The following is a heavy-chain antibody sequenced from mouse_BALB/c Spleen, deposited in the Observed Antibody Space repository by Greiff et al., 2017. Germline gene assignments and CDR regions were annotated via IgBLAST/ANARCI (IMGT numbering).Heavy chain of an antibody. V-gene: IGHV5-17*02. D-gene: IGHD2-4*01. J-gene: IGHJ3*01. CDR1: GFTFSSYA. CDR3: ARSDMITSFAY. Sequence: EVKLVESGGGLVKPGGSLKLSCAASGFTFSSYAMSWVRQTPEKRLEWVASISSGSSTIYYADTVKGRFTISRDNPKNTLFLQMTSLRSEDTAMYYCARSDMITSFAYWGQGTLVTVSA. CDR2: ISSGSSTI.